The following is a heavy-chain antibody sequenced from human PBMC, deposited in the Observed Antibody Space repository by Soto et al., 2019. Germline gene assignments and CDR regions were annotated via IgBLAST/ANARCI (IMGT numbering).Heavy chain of an antibody. D-gene: IGHD4-17*01. J-gene: IGHJ4*02. CDR1: GFTFSSYS. CDR2: ISSSSSTI. Sequence: VQLVESGGGLVQPGGSLRLSCAASGFTFSSYSMNWVRQAPGKGLEWVSYISSSSSTIYYADSVKGRFTISRDNAKNSLYLQMNSLRAEDTAVYYCARSTVTIDYWGQGTLVTVSS. CDR3: ARSTVTIDY. V-gene: IGHV3-48*01.